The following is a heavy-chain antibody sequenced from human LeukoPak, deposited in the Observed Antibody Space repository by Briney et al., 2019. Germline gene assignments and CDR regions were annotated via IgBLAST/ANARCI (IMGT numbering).Heavy chain of an antibody. J-gene: IGHJ3*02. D-gene: IGHD2-21*02. CDR2: ISGSGGST. Sequence: GGSLRLSCAASGFTFSSYAMSWVRQAPGKGLEWVSAISGSGGSTYYADSVKGRFTISRDNSKNTLYLQMNSLRAEDTAVYYCAKDIVVVTAGSNAFDIWGQGTMVTVSS. V-gene: IGHV3-23*01. CDR3: AKDIVVVTAGSNAFDI. CDR1: GFTFSSYA.